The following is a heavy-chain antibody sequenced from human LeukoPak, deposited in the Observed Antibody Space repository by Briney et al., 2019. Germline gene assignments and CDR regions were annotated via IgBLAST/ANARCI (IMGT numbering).Heavy chain of an antibody. J-gene: IGHJ4*02. V-gene: IGHV3-23*01. CDR3: ASDYYYGSGSFYS. D-gene: IGHD3-10*01. Sequence: GGSLRLSCAASGFIFSHYGMNWVRQAPGKGLEWVSGITSRSTTYYADSVKGRFTISRDNSKNTLHLQMNSLRAEDTAVYYCASDYYYGSGSFYSWGQGTLVTVSS. CDR2: ITSRSTT. CDR1: GFIFSHYG.